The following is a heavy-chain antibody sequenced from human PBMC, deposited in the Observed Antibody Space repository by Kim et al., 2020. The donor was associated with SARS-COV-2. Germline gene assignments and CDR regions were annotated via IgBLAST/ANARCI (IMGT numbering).Heavy chain of an antibody. Sequence: ASVKVSCKASGYTFSGYYMHWVRQAPGQGLEWMGWINPKSGDTNYAQKFQGRVTMTRDTSISTAYMELSRVRSDDTAVYFCAGVGTGDSYPQALDCWGQGTLXTVSS. CDR2: INPKSGDT. D-gene: IGHD1-1*01. CDR3: AGVGTGDSYPQALDC. J-gene: IGHJ4*02. CDR1: GYTFSGYY. V-gene: IGHV1-2*02.